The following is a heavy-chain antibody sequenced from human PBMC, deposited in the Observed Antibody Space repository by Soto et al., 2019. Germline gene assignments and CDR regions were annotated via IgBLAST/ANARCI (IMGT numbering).Heavy chain of an antibody. D-gene: IGHD3-22*01. Sequence: QLQLQESGPGLVKPSETLSLTCTVSGGSISSSSYYRGWIRQIPGKGLEWIGSIYYSGSTYYNPSLKSRVTISVDTSKNQFSLKLSSVTAADTAVYYCASVGDYYDSSVYYIFDYWVQGTLVTVSS. CDR1: GGSISSSSYY. CDR3: ASVGDYYDSSVYYIFDY. V-gene: IGHV4-39*01. CDR2: IYYSGST. J-gene: IGHJ4*02.